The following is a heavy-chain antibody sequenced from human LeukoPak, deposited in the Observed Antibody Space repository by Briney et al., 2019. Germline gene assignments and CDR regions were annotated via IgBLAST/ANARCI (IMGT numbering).Heavy chain of an antibody. CDR1: GGSLSGGFT. J-gene: IGHJ5*02. V-gene: IGHV4-30-2*01. CDR2: IYHSGST. Sequence: KASETLSLTCAVSGGSLSGGFTWSWIRQPLRKGLEWIGFIYHSGSTYYNPSLKSRVTISIDTSKNQVSLNLTSVTAADTAMYFCARGDYGGLGAWGQGILVTVSS. D-gene: IGHD4-23*01. CDR3: ARGDYGGLGA.